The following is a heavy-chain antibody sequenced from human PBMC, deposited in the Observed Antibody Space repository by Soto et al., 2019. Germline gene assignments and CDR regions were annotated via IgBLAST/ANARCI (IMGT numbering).Heavy chain of an antibody. V-gene: IGHV1-2*02. CDR1: GYTFTDYY. Sequence: AASVKVSCKASGYTFTDYYIHWVRQAPGQGLEWMGWINPNSGGTKYAQNFQGRVTMTSENSITTAHMELSRLRSDDTAVYFCAPSPYSSGSYDLSAHPPSGYFDYWGQGTLVTVSS. CDR2: INPNSGGT. CDR3: APSPYSSGSYDLSAHPPSGYFDY. J-gene: IGHJ4*02. D-gene: IGHD6-19*01.